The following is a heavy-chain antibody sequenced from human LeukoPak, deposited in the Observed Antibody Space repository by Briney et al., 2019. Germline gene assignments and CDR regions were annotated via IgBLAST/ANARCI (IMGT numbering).Heavy chain of an antibody. CDR3: ARDSQEYYDFWSGYYEGFFDY. V-gene: IGHV3-33*01. CDR2: IWYDGSNK. Sequence: GGSLRLSCAASGFTFSSYGMHWVRQALGKGLEWVAVIWYDGSNKYYADSVKGRFTISRDNSKNTLYLQMNSLRAEDTAVYYCARDSQEYYDFWSGYYEGFFDYWGQGTLVTVSS. D-gene: IGHD3-3*01. J-gene: IGHJ4*02. CDR1: GFTFSSYG.